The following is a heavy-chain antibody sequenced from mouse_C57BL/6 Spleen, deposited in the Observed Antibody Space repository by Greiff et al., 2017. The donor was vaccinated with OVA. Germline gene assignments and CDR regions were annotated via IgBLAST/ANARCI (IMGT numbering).Heavy chain of an antibody. CDR3: ARPYYYGSSYFDY. V-gene: IGHV5-4*03. CDR2: ISDGGSYT. J-gene: IGHJ2*01. CDR1: GFTFSSYA. D-gene: IGHD1-1*01. Sequence: EVKVEESGGGLVKPGGSLKLSCAASGFTFSSYAMSWVRQTPEKRLEWVATISDGGSYTYYPDNVKGRFTISRDNAKNNLYLQMSHLKSEDTAMYYCARPYYYGSSYFDYWGQGTTLTVSS.